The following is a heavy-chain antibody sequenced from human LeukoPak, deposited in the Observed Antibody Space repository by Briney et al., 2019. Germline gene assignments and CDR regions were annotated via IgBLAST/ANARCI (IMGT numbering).Heavy chain of an antibody. Sequence: GRSLRLSCAASGFTFSSYAMHWVRQAPGKGLEWVAVISYDGSNKYYADSVKGRFTISRDNSKNTLYLQMKSLRAEDTAVYYCAKGDSYYYDSSGYLSTTRGTYYFDYWGQGTLVTVSS. CDR2: ISYDGSNK. CDR1: GFTFSSYA. V-gene: IGHV3-30-3*01. D-gene: IGHD3-22*01. J-gene: IGHJ4*02. CDR3: AKGDSYYYDSSGYLSTTRGTYYFDY.